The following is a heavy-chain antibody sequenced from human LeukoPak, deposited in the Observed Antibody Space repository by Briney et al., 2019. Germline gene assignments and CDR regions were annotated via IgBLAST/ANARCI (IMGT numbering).Heavy chain of an antibody. V-gene: IGHV5-51*01. Sequence: GESLKISFKGSGYRFTSYWIGWVRQMPGKGLEWMGIIYPGDSDTRYSPSFQGQVTISADKSINTAYLQWSSLKASDTAMYYCARLSDGYNYGVYFDYWGQGTLVTVSS. D-gene: IGHD5-18*01. CDR1: GYRFTSYW. J-gene: IGHJ4*02. CDR3: ARLSDGYNYGVYFDY. CDR2: IYPGDSDT.